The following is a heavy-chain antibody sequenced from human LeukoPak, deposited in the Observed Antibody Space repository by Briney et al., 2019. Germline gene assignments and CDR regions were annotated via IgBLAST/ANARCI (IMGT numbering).Heavy chain of an antibody. CDR3: ARDYRYCGGDCPRSAFDI. CDR2: ISSSGSTI. D-gene: IGHD2-21*02. V-gene: IGHV3-48*03. Sequence: PGGSLRLSCAATGFTFSSYEMSWVREAPGKVLEWVSYISSSGSTIYYADSVKGRFTISRDNSKNTLYLQMNSLRAEDTAVYYCARDYRYCGGDCPRSAFDIWGQGTMVTVSS. J-gene: IGHJ3*02. CDR1: GFTFSSYE.